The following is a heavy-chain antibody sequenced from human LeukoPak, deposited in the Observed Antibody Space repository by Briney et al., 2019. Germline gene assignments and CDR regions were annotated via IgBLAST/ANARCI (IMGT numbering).Heavy chain of an antibody. CDR3: AKIRAGYIPDAFDV. CDR1: GFTFTNYA. D-gene: IGHD5-24*01. J-gene: IGHJ3*01. Sequence: PGGSLRLSCVASGFTFTNYAMGWVRQAPGKGLEWVSVTTARGDSPYYADSVKGRFTISRDNSKNTLYLQMSSLRAEDTAVYYCAKIRAGYIPDAFDVWGQGTMVTVSS. V-gene: IGHV3-23*01. CDR2: TTARGDSP.